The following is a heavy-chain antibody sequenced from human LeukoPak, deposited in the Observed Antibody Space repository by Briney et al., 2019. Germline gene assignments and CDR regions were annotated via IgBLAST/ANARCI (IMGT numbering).Heavy chain of an antibody. Sequence: SETLSLACTVSGGSISSYYWSWIRQPPGKGLEWIGYIYYSGSTNYNPSLKSRVTISVDTSKNQFSLKLSSVTAADTAVYYCARQGVATLNYFDYWGQGTLVTVSS. V-gene: IGHV4-59*08. CDR2: IYYSGST. J-gene: IGHJ4*02. D-gene: IGHD5-12*01. CDR3: ARQGVATLNYFDY. CDR1: GGSISSYY.